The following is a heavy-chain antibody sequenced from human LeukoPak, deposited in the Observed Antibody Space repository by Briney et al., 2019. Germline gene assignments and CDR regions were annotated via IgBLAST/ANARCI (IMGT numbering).Heavy chain of an antibody. CDR2: LYYSGST. CDR3: ARLPSDGSGYDYRPHYFDY. Sequence: SETLSLTCTVSGGSISSYYWSWIRQPPGKGLEWIGYLYYSGSTNYNPSLKSRVTISVDTSKNQFSLKLSSVTAADTAVYYCARLPSDGSGYDYRPHYFDYWGQGTLVTVSS. V-gene: IGHV4-59*12. J-gene: IGHJ4*02. D-gene: IGHD5-12*01. CDR1: GGSISSYY.